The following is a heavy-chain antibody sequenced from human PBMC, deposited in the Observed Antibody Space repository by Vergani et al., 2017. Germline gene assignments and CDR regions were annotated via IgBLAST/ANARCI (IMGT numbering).Heavy chain of an antibody. J-gene: IGHJ4*02. D-gene: IGHD6-6*01. Sequence: QVQLQQWGAGLLKPSETLSLTCAVYGGSFSGYYWSWIRQPPGEGLAWIGEINHSGSTNYNPSLKSRVTISVDTSKNQFSRKLSSVTAADTAVYYCASSIAARSYWGQGTLVTVSS. V-gene: IGHV4-34*01. CDR1: GGSFSGYY. CDR2: INHSGST. CDR3: ASSIAARSY.